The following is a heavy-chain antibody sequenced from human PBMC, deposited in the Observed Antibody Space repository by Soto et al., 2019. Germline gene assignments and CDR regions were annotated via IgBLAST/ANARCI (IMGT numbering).Heavy chain of an antibody. CDR1: GFTFSSYW. V-gene: IGHV3-74*01. CDR3: ATLNSFGADP. CDR2: IYSDGSGT. D-gene: IGHD5-18*01. Sequence: PGGSLRLSCAASGFTFSSYWMHWVRQAPGKGLVWVSRIYSDGSGTTYADSVKGRFTISRDNAKSMLYLQMNSLRVEDTAVYYCATLNSFGADPWGQGTLVTVSS. J-gene: IGHJ5*02.